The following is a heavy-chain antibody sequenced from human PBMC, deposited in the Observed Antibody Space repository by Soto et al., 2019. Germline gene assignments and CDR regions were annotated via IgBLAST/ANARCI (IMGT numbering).Heavy chain of an antibody. CDR3: ARGYCSSTSCYFSRVVWFDP. J-gene: IGHJ5*02. Sequence: SETLSLTCAVSGGSISSGGYSWSWIRQPPGKGLEWIGYIYHSGSTYYNPSLKSRVTISVDRSKNQFSLKLSSVTAADTAVYYCARGYCSSTSCYFSRVVWFDPWGQGTLVTVSS. D-gene: IGHD2-2*01. V-gene: IGHV4-30-2*01. CDR1: GGSISSGGYS. CDR2: IYHSGST.